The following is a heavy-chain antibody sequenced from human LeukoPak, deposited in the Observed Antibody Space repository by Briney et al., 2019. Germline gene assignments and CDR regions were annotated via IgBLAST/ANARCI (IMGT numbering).Heavy chain of an antibody. CDR3: ARGVSGTGPDI. J-gene: IGHJ3*02. Sequence: PGGSLRLSCAASGFTFSSYWMHWVRQAPGKGLVWVSRFKTDGSSTDYADSVKGRFTISRDNAKNTMYLQMNSLRAEDTAVYYCARGVSGTGPDIWGLGTMVTVSS. D-gene: IGHD5/OR15-5a*01. V-gene: IGHV3-74*01. CDR2: FKTDGSST. CDR1: GFTFSSYW.